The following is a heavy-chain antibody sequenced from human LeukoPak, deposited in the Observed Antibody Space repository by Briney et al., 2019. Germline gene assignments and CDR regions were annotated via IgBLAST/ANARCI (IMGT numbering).Heavy chain of an antibody. V-gene: IGHV4-30-4*08. CDR1: GGSFSGYY. CDR2: IYYSGST. D-gene: IGHD4-17*01. Sequence: TLSLTCAVYGGSFSGYYWSWIRQPPGKGLEWIGYIYYSGSTYYNPSLKSRVTISVDTSKNQFSLKLSSVTAADTAVYYCARLSYGDYDCVWGQGTMVTVSS. J-gene: IGHJ3*01. CDR3: ARLSYGDYDCV.